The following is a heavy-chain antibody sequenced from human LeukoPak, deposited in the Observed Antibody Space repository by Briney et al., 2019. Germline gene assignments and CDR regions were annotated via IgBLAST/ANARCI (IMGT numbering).Heavy chain of an antibody. D-gene: IGHD3-22*01. J-gene: IGHJ1*01. Sequence: GGSLRLSCAASGFTFSSYALSWVRQAPGKGLEWVSTISGNGEKTHYADSVKGRFIVSRDNFKNTLYLQMNSLRADDTAVYYCAKDSARYSTGYYWLRFFQEWGQGTLVTVSS. CDR2: ISGNGEKT. CDR3: AKDSARYSTGYYWLRFFQE. CDR1: GFTFSSYA. V-gene: IGHV3-23*01.